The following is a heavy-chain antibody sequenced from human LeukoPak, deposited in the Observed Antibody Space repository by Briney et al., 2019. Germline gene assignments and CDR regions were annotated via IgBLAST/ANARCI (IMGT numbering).Heavy chain of an antibody. CDR2: INPSGGST. CDR3: ARESDIVVVPAAMFGWLWTPNYMDV. Sequence: ASVKVSCKASGYTFTSYYMHWVRQAPGQGLEWMGIINPSGGSTSYAQKFQGRVTMTRDMSTSTVYMELSSPRSEDTAVYYCARESDIVVVPAAMFGWLWTPNYMDVWGKGTTVTVSS. J-gene: IGHJ6*03. CDR1: GYTFTSYY. V-gene: IGHV1-46*01. D-gene: IGHD2-2*01.